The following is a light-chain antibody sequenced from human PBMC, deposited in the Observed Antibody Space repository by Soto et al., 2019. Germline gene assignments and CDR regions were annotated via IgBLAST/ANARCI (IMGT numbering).Light chain of an antibody. V-gene: IGKV1-5*03. CDR3: QQYNSYSYT. CDR1: QSISSW. J-gene: IGKJ2*01. CDR2: KAS. Sequence: DIQMTQSPSTLSASVGDRVTITCRASQSISSWLARYQQKPGKAPKLLIYKASSLESGLPSRFSGSRSGTEFTLTISSLQPDDFATNYCQQYNSYSYTFGQGTKLEIK.